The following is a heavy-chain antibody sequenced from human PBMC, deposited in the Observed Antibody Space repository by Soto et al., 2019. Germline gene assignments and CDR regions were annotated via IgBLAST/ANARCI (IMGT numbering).Heavy chain of an antibody. J-gene: IGHJ3*02. CDR1: GGSISSSSYY. CDR2: IYYSGST. D-gene: IGHD6-19*01. Sequence: PSETLSLACTVSGGSISSSSYYWGWIRQPPGKGLEWIGSIYYSGSTYYNPSLKSRVTISVDTSKNQFSLKLSSVTAADTAVYYCARRLQWLVRDDAFDIWGQGTMVT. CDR3: ARRLQWLVRDDAFDI. V-gene: IGHV4-39*01.